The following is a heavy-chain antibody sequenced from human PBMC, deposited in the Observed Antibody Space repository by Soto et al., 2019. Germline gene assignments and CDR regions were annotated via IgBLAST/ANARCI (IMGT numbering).Heavy chain of an antibody. V-gene: IGHV3-53*01. J-gene: IGHJ4*02. CDR2: VYPDDNT. CDR1: GLSVVGSY. Sequence: GGSLRLSCAASGLSVVGSYMNWFRQPEQKGLEWISVVYPDDNTYYAESVRGRFTISRDRSKNTVSLQMNSLRAEDTAVYYCARLPGAFYYDNGDYDFLDYWGQGTLVTVSS. CDR3: ARLPGAFYYDNGDYDFLDY. D-gene: IGHD3-3*01.